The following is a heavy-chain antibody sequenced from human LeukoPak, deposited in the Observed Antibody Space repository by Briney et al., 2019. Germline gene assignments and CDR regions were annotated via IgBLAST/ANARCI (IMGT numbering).Heavy chain of an antibody. CDR1: GFSFSSYW. J-gene: IGHJ4*02. CDR2: INPDGSNM. CDR3: VSGFLQWLY. D-gene: IGHD3-3*01. Sequence: GGTLRLSCAASGFSFSSYWMSWVRQAPGKGLEWVANINPDGSNMLYVDSVKGRFTISRDNAKNSLYLQMNNLRAEDTAVYFCVSGFLQWLYWGQGTLVTVSS. V-gene: IGHV3-7*01.